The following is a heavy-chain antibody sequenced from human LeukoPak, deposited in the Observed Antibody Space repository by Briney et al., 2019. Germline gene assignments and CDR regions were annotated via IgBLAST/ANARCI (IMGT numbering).Heavy chain of an antibody. V-gene: IGHV3-7*02. CDR3: ARVPGRTRYFDS. D-gene: IGHD1-26*01. Sequence: GGSLRLSCAASGFTFTCCWMSWVRQTPPKGLEWVASIKQDGREKFYADSVKGRFTITSDNAKNSLYLEVICQRREDTAVYYCARVPGRTRYFDSWGQGILVTVSS. CDR1: GFTFTCCW. CDR2: IKQDGREK. J-gene: IGHJ4*02.